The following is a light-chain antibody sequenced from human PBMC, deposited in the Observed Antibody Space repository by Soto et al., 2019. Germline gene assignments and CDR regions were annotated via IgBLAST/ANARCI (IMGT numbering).Light chain of an antibody. Sequence: DIQMTQSPSSLSASVGDRVTITCRASQDISNYLAWYQQKPGKVPKLLIYDASTLQSGVPSRFSGSGSGTDFTLTISSLQPEDVAAYYCQNYSSASWTLGQGTKVDIK. CDR1: QDISNY. CDR3: QNYSSASWT. V-gene: IGKV1-27*01. CDR2: DAS. J-gene: IGKJ1*01.